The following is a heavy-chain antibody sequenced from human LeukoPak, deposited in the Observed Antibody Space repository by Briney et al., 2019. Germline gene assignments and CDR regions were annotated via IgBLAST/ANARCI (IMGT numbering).Heavy chain of an antibody. Sequence: GGSLRLSCEVSGFTFSSYWMSWVRQAPGKGLEWVANIKQDGSEKNYADSVKGRFTISRDNAKKSLYLQMNSLRDEDTAVYYCAREYRRRFDYWGEGTLVSVSS. CDR3: AREYRRRFDY. J-gene: IGHJ4*02. CDR2: IKQDGSEK. V-gene: IGHV3-7*04. CDR1: GFTFSSYW. D-gene: IGHD3-16*02.